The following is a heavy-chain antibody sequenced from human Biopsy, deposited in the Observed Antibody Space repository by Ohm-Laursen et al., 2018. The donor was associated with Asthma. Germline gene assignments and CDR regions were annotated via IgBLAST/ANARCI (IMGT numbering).Heavy chain of an antibody. J-gene: IGHJ4*02. CDR1: GGTFNTYV. CDR3: ARKAGSCISRTCYSLDF. D-gene: IGHD2-2*01. Sequence: GPSVKVSCKSLGGTFNTYVIGWVRQAPGQGLEWMGGINSVFGITTYPQKFQDRVTITADDSTSTVYMELSSLRSEDTAVYYCARKAGSCISRTCYSLDFWGQGTLVTVSS. CDR2: INSVFGIT. V-gene: IGHV1-69*01.